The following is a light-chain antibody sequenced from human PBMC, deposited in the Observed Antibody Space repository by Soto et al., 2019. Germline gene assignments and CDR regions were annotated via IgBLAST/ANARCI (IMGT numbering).Light chain of an antibody. CDR1: SGDVGGYKF. J-gene: IGLJ1*01. CDR2: EVS. Sequence: QSVLTQPASVSGSPGQSITIYCTGTSGDVGGYKFVSWYQQHPGKAPKLMIYEVSNRPSGVSSRFSGSKSGNTASLTISGLQAEDEADYYCSSYAGSSNVFGTGTKGTVL. V-gene: IGLV2-14*01. CDR3: SSYAGSSNV.